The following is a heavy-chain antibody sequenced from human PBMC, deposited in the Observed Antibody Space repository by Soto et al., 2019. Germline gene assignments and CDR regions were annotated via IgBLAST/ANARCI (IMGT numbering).Heavy chain of an antibody. CDR3: AKDRVEYYGMDV. J-gene: IGHJ6*02. CDR2: ISYDGSNK. CDR1: GFTFSSYG. Sequence: GGSLRLSCAASGFTFSSYGMHWVRQAPGKGLEWVAVISYDGSNKYYADSVKGRFTISRDNSKNTLYLQMNSLRAEDTAVYYCAKDRVEYYGMDVWGQGTTVTVSS. V-gene: IGHV3-30*18.